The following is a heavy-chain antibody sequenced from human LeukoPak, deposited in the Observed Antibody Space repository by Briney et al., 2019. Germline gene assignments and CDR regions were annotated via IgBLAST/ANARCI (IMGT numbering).Heavy chain of an antibody. J-gene: IGHJ3*02. V-gene: IGHV3-53*05. D-gene: IGHD4-17*01. CDR1: GFTVSSKY. CDR2: IYSGGST. Sequence: GGSLRLSCAASGFTVSSKYMSWVRQAPGKGLEWVSIIYSGGSTYYADSVKGRFTISRDNSKNTLYLQMNSLRAEDTAVYYCARYYGDYRQGEAFDIWGQGTMVTVSS. CDR3: ARYYGDYRQGEAFDI.